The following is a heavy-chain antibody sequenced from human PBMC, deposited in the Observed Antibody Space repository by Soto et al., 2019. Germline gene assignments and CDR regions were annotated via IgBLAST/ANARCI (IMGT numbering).Heavy chain of an antibody. V-gene: IGHV4-30-2*02. J-gene: IGHJ6*02. CDR3: ARQLAYCGGDCYRDSYYYYYGMDV. CDR1: GGSISSGGYS. Sequence: SETLSLTCAVSGGSISSGGYSWSWIRQPPGKGLEWIGYIYHSGSTYYNPSLKSRVTISVDTSKNQFSLKLSSVTAADTAVYYCARQLAYCGGDCYRDSYYYYYGMDVWGRGTTVTV. D-gene: IGHD2-21*02. CDR2: IYHSGST.